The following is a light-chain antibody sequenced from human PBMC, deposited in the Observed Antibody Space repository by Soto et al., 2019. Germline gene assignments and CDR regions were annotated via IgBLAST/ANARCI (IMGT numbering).Light chain of an antibody. CDR3: QQYNKWPAEIT. CDR1: QSVRTK. CDR2: GAS. Sequence: ETVMTQSRATLSVSPGERATLSCRASQSVRTKLAWYQQKPGQAPRLLIYGASSRATGIPARFSGSGSGTEFTLTISSLQSEDSGVYYCQQYNKWPAEITFGQGTRLEIK. V-gene: IGKV3D-15*01. J-gene: IGKJ5*01.